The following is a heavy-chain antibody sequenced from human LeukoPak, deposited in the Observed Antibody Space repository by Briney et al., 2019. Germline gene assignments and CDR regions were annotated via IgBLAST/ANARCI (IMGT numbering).Heavy chain of an antibody. Sequence: GGSQRLSCAASGFTFISYAMSWVRQAPGKGLEWVSAISGGGGSTYYADSVKGRFTISRDNSKNTLYLQMNSLRAEDTAVYYCARESYYFDYWGQGTLVTVSS. CDR1: GFTFISYA. CDR3: ARESYYFDY. V-gene: IGHV3-23*01. CDR2: ISGGGGST. J-gene: IGHJ4*02. D-gene: IGHD3-16*02.